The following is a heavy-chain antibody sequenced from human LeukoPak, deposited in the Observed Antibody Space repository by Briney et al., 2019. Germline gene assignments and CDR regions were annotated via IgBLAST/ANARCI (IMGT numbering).Heavy chain of an antibody. V-gene: IGHV4-59*01. Sequence: QPSETLSLTCTVSGGSISGYYWTWIRQPPGKGLEWIGYIHYSGDTRYNPSLRSRVTISVDTSKNHFSLKLKSLTAADTAIYYSARQAYCVSPTCYPFQHWGQGTLVTVSS. CDR1: GGSISGYY. CDR2: IHYSGDT. CDR3: ARQAYCVSPTCYPFQH. J-gene: IGHJ1*01. D-gene: IGHD2-2*01.